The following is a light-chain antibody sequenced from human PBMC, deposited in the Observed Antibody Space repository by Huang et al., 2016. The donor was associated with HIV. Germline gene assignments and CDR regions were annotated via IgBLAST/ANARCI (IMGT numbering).Light chain of an antibody. Sequence: DIQMTQSPSTMSASVGDRVTITCWASQSISTWLAWYQKKPGKAPKLLIYKSSNLEDVVPSRFSGSGSGTEFTRTISSLQPDDFATYYFQQYSAYSWTFGQGPKVDIK. CDR3: QQYSAYSWT. V-gene: IGKV1-5*03. J-gene: IGKJ1*01. CDR2: KSS. CDR1: QSISTW.